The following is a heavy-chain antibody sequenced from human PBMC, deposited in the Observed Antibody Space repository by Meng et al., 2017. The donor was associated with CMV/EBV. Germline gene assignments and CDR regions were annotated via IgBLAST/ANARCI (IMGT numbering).Heavy chain of an antibody. CDR1: GFTFDDYG. D-gene: IGHD2-2*01. CDR2: INWNGGST. Sequence: GESLKISCAASGFTFDDYGMSWVRQAPRKGLEWVSGINWNGGSTGYADSVKGRFTIYRDNAKNSLYLQMNSLRAEDTALYYCARAVPAAIGKSWFDPWGQGTLVTVSS. J-gene: IGHJ5*02. V-gene: IGHV3-20*04. CDR3: ARAVPAAIGKSWFDP.